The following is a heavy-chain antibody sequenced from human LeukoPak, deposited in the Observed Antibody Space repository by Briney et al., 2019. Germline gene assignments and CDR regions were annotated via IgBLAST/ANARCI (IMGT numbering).Heavy chain of an antibody. CDR3: AKMRAVAASDAFDI. CDR2: IHYDGSEK. D-gene: IGHD6-19*01. V-gene: IGHV3-30*02. J-gene: IGHJ3*02. Sequence: GGSLRLSCAASGISFSRSAMHWVRQAPGKGLEWVAYIHYDGSEKYYADSVKGRFTISRDNATNSLYLQMKSLRAEDTALYYCAKMRAVAASDAFDIWGQGTMVTVSS. CDR1: GISFSRSA.